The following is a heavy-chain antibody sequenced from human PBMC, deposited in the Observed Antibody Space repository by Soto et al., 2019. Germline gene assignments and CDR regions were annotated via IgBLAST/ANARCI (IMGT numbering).Heavy chain of an antibody. D-gene: IGHD3-3*01. J-gene: IGHJ4*02. V-gene: IGHV3-23*01. CDR2: ISGSGGST. Sequence: GGSLRLSCAASGFTFSSYAMSWVRQAPGKGLEWVSAISGSGGSTYYADSVKGRFTISRDNSKNTLYLQMNSLRAEDTAVYYCAVLGEDFWSGSPPPFDYWGQGTLVTVSS. CDR1: GFTFSSYA. CDR3: AVLGEDFWSGSPPPFDY.